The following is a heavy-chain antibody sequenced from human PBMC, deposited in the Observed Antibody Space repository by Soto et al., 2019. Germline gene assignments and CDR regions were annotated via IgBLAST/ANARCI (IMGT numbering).Heavy chain of an antibody. Sequence: VASVKVSCKASGYTFTGYYIHWVRQAPGQGLEWMGYINPNSGDTRYAQDLQGRVTMTRDTSINTASMELRRLTSDDTAVYYCARDGVALGFDPWGQGTLVTVSS. D-gene: IGHD2-15*01. CDR3: ARDGVALGFDP. V-gene: IGHV1-2*02. J-gene: IGHJ5*02. CDR1: GYTFTGYY. CDR2: INPNSGDT.